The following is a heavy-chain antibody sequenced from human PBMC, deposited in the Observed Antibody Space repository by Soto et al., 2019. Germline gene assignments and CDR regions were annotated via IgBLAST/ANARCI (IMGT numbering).Heavy chain of an antibody. V-gene: IGHV3-7*05. CDR1: GFTFSSYW. CDR3: ARDQQWLVHYFDY. D-gene: IGHD6-19*01. CDR2: IKQDGSEK. J-gene: IGHJ4*02. Sequence: AGCLRLSCAASGFTFSSYWMSWVRQAPGKGLEWVANIKQDGSEKYYVDSVKGRFTISRDNAKNSLYLQMNSLRAEDTAVYYCARDQQWLVHYFDYWGQGTLVTVSS.